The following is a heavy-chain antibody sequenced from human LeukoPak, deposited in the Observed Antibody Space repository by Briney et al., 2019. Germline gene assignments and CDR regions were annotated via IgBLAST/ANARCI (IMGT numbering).Heavy chain of an antibody. V-gene: IGHV4-59*08. CDR1: GGSISSYY. Sequence: KASETLSLTCTVSGGSISSYYWSWIRQPPGKGLEWIGYIYYSGSTNYNPSLKSRVTISVDTSKNQFSLKLSSVTAADTAVYYCARREIGIAAAGTRGWFDPWGQGTLVTVSS. J-gene: IGHJ5*02. CDR3: ARREIGIAAAGTRGWFDP. CDR2: IYYSGST. D-gene: IGHD6-13*01.